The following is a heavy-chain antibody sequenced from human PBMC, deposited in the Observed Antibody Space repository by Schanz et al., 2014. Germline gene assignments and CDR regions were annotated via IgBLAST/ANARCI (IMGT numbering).Heavy chain of an antibody. V-gene: IGHV1-2*02. CDR3: ARERASSIADH. CDR2: INPNSGDT. CDR1: GYSFTGYY. D-gene: IGHD6-6*01. J-gene: IGHJ4*02. Sequence: QVQLVQSAAEVKKPGASVKVSCKASGYSFTGYYIHWVRQAPGQGLEWMAWINPNSGDTNYAQRFQGRVTLTRDTSLSTVYMELSRLRSDDTAVYYCARERASSIADHWGQGTLLAVSS.